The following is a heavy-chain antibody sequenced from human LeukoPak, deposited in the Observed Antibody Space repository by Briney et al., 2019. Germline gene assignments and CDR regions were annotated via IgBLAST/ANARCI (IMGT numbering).Heavy chain of an antibody. D-gene: IGHD5-24*01. CDR1: GYTLTELS. V-gene: IGHV1-24*01. CDR2: FDPEDGET. J-gene: IGHJ4*02. Sequence: ASVKVSCKVSGYTLTELSMHWVRQAPGKGLEWMGGFDPEDGETIYAQKFQGRAIMTEDTSTDTAYMELSSLRSEDTAVYYCATGGDGYNYYWGQGTLATVSS. CDR3: ATGGDGYNYY.